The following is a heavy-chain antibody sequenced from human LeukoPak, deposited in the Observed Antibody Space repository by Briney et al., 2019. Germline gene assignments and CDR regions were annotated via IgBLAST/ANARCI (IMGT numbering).Heavy chain of an antibody. CDR2: ISGSGGST. V-gene: IGHV3-23*01. J-gene: IGHJ4*02. CDR1: GFTFSSYA. Sequence: GASLRLSCAASGFTFSSYAMSWVRQAPGKGLEWVSAISGSGGSTYYADSVKGRFTISRDNSKNTLYLQMNSLRAEDTAVYYCAKEMLGELLPISWDYWGQGTRVTVSS. D-gene: IGHD1-26*01. CDR3: AKEMLGELLPISWDY.